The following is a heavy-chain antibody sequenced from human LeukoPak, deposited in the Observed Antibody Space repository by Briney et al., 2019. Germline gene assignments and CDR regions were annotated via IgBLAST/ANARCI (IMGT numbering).Heavy chain of an antibody. CDR2: ISNSGGSA. CDR3: AKGLRLGELSSGFDY. D-gene: IGHD3-16*02. V-gene: IGHV3-23*01. CDR1: VSTFSNYA. Sequence: PGGSLRLSCGASVSTFSNYAMNWVRQAPGKGLGLGSGISNSGGSAYYADSVKGRFTISRDNSRSTLYLQMNSLRAEDTAVYYCAKGLRLGELSSGFDYWGQGTLVTVSS. J-gene: IGHJ4*02.